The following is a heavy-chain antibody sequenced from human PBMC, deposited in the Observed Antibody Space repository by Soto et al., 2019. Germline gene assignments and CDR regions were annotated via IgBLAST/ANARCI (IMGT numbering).Heavy chain of an antibody. D-gene: IGHD5-18*01. J-gene: IGHJ4*02. CDR2: ISYDGSNK. V-gene: IGHV3-30-3*01. CDR3: ARDRSGYRGYSYGYFDY. Sequence: HPGGSLRLSCAASGFTFSSYAMHWVRQAQGKGLEWVAVISYDGSNKYYADSVKGRFTISRDNSKNTLYLQMNSLRAEDTAVYYCARDRSGYRGYSYGYFDYWGQGTLVTVSS. CDR1: GFTFSSYA.